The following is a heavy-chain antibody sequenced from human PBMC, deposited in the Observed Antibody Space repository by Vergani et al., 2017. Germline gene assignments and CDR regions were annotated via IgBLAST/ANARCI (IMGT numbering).Heavy chain of an antibody. CDR3: VRVPISRRGWGNYGINNYHGMDV. CDR2: VNQDGSEK. Sequence: EGQLVESGGDWVQRGGSLRLSCAASGFISSSYWMSWVRQAPGKGLEWVANVNQDGSEKYYVDSVRGRFTISRDNAKNSIYLQMNSLRAEDTAVYFCVRVPISRRGWGNYGINNYHGMDVWGQGTTVIVSS. V-gene: IGHV3-7*01. CDR1: GFISSSYW. D-gene: IGHD3-16*01. J-gene: IGHJ6*02.